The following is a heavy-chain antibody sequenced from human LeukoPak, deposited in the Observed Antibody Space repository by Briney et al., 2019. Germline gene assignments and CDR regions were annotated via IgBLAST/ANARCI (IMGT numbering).Heavy chain of an antibody. Sequence: GGSLRLSCAASGFTFSSYAMSWVRQAPGKGLEWVSDINGSGGSTYYSDSVKGRFTISRDNSKNTLYLQMNSLRAEDTAVYYCAKDVLLWFGELLDGDYWGQGTLVTVSS. CDR1: GFTFSSYA. J-gene: IGHJ4*02. CDR2: INGSGGST. V-gene: IGHV3-23*01. CDR3: AKDVLLWFGELLDGDY. D-gene: IGHD3-10*01.